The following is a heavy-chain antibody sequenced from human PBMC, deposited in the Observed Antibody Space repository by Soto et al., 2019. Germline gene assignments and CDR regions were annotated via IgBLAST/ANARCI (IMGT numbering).Heavy chain of an antibody. CDR1: GGSISSGGYS. CDR3: ARAASRRGYYTGPNWFDP. V-gene: IGHV4-30-2*01. Sequence: LSLTCAVSGGSISSGGYSWSWIRQPPGKGLEWIGYIYHSGSTYYNPSLKSRVTISVDRSKNQFSLKLSSVTAADTAVYYCARAASRRGYYTGPNWFDPWGQGTLVTVSS. CDR2: IYHSGST. D-gene: IGHD3-3*01. J-gene: IGHJ5*02.